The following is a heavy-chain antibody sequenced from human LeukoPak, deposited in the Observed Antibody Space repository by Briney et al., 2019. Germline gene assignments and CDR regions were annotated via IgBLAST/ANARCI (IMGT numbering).Heavy chain of an antibody. J-gene: IGHJ5*02. D-gene: IGHD4-17*01. V-gene: IGHV1-46*01. CDR2: INPSGDST. Sequence: ASVKVSCKASGYSFISYYMHWVRQAPGQGLEWMGIINPSGDSTTYAQKFQGRVTMTRGTSTRTVYMELSSLRSDDTAVYYCARENDYGNNWFDPWGQGTLVTVSS. CDR1: GYSFISYY. CDR3: ARENDYGNNWFDP.